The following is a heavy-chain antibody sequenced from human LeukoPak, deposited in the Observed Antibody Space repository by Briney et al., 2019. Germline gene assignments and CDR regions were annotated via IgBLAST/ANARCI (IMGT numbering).Heavy chain of an antibody. CDR2: ISSNGDNT. Sequence: GGSLRLSCSVSGFTFSTYVMHWVRQAPGKGLEYVSAISSNGDNTYYADSAKGRFTISRDNSKNTLYLQMSSLRADDTAVYYCVRGTGYWGQGTLVTVSS. J-gene: IGHJ4*02. CDR3: VRGTGY. V-gene: IGHV3-64D*06. CDR1: GFTFSTYV.